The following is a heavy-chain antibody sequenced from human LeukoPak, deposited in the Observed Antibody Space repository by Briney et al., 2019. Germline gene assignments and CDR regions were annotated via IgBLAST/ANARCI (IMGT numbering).Heavy chain of an antibody. D-gene: IGHD3-22*01. CDR3: AKADYYDSSGRTYYFDY. J-gene: IGHJ4*02. CDR2: ISWNSGSI. Sequence: PGGSLRLSCAASGFTFDDYAMHWVRQAPGKGLEWVSGISWNSGSIGYADSVKGRFTISRDNAKNSLYLQMNSLRAEDTALYYCAKADYYDSSGRTYYFDYWGQGTLVTVSS. CDR1: GFTFDDYA. V-gene: IGHV3-9*01.